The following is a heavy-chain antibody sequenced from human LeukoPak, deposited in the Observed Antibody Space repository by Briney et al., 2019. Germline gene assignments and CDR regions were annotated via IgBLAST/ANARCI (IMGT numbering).Heavy chain of an antibody. J-gene: IGHJ4*02. CDR1: GGSISSGDYY. V-gene: IGHV4-30-4*08. Sequence: SQTLSLTCTVSGGSISSGDYYWSWIRQPPGKGLEWIGYIYYSGSTYYNPSLKSRVTISVDTSKNQFSLKLSSVTAADTAVYYCARPMSSVLNYFDYWGQGTLVTVSS. CDR2: IYYSGST. D-gene: IGHD3-22*01. CDR3: ARPMSSVLNYFDY.